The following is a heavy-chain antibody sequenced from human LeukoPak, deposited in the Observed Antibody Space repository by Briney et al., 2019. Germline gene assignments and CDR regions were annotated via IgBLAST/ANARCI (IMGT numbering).Heavy chain of an antibody. Sequence: ASVKVSCKVSGYTLTELSMHWVRQAPGKGLEWMGGFDPEDGETIYAQKSQGRVTMTEDTSTDTAYMELSSLRSEDTAVYYCATRHGHYGSGSYYGYWGQGTLVTVSS. V-gene: IGHV1-24*01. CDR3: ATRHGHYGSGSYYGY. J-gene: IGHJ4*02. CDR2: FDPEDGET. D-gene: IGHD3-10*01. CDR1: GYTLTELS.